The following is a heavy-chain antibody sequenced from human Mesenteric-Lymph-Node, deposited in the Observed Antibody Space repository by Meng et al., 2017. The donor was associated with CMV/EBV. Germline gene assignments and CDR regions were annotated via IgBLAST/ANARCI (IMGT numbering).Heavy chain of an antibody. Sequence: SSGGYYWRWIRQHAGKGLEWIGYIYYSESTYYNPSLKSRVTISVDTSKNQFSLKLSSVTAADTAVYYCARVHYSYCSGGSCYYFDYWGQGTLVTVSS. CDR3: ARVHYSYCSGGSCYYFDY. V-gene: IGHV4-31*02. CDR1: SSGGYY. J-gene: IGHJ4*02. CDR2: IYYSEST. D-gene: IGHD2-15*01.